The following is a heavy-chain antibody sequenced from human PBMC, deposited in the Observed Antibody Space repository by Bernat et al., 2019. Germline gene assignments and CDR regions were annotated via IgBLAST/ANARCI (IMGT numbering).Heavy chain of an antibody. Sequence: QLQLQESGPGLVKPSETLSLTCPVSGGSISSTTYYWDWIRQPPGKGLEWIGSINYSGSTSYNPSLKSRVAMSVDTSKNQFSLKLTSVTAADTAVYYCARHPRYDFRGGHYSGPFDYWGQGTLVTVSS. V-gene: IGHV4-39*01. D-gene: IGHD3-3*01. CDR1: GGSISSTTYY. CDR2: INYSGST. CDR3: ARHPRYDFRGGHYSGPFDY. J-gene: IGHJ4*02.